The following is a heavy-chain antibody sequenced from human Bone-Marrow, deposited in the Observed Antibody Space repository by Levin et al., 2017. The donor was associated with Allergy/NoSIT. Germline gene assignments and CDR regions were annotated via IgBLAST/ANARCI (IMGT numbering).Heavy chain of an antibody. CDR3: ASWAMYHYDRSAFDYFYYAMDV. V-gene: IGHV3-21*01. J-gene: IGHJ6*02. CDR2: ISAGGNYI. CDR1: GILFSSYD. D-gene: IGHD3-22*01. Sequence: PGGSLRLSCAASGILFSSYDMNWVRQAPGKGLEWVSSISAGGNYIYYADSVKGRFTISRDNAKNSLFLLMNSLRAEDTAVYYCASWAMYHYDRSAFDYFYYAMDVWGQGTTVTVSS.